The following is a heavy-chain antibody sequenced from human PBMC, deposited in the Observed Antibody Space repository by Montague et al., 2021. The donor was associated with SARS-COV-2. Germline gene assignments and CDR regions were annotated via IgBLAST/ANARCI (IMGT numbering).Heavy chain of an antibody. V-gene: IGHV4-59*01. Sequence: SETLSLTCTVSGGSISSYYWSWIRQPQGKGLEWIGYIYYSGSTNYNPSLKSRVTISVDTSKNQFSLKLSSVTAADTAGYYCARGDVVVVAANDYYYGMDVWGQGTPVTVSS. CDR2: IYYSGST. D-gene: IGHD2-15*01. J-gene: IGHJ6*02. CDR1: GGSISSYY. CDR3: ARGDVVVVAANDYYYGMDV.